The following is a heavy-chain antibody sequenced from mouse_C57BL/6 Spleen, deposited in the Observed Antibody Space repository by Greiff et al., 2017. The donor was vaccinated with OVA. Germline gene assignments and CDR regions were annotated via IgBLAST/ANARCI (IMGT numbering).Heavy chain of an antibody. D-gene: IGHD3-2*02. CDR3: ARSKEGRQLRSYYYAMDY. CDR1: GYAFSSSW. Sequence: QVQLQQSGPELVKPGASVKISCKASGYAFSSSWMNWVKQRPGKGLEWIGRIYPGDGDTNYNGKFKGKATLTADKSSSTAYMQLSSLTSEDSAVYFCARSKEGRQLRSYYYAMDYWGQGTSVTVSS. CDR2: IYPGDGDT. V-gene: IGHV1-82*01. J-gene: IGHJ4*01.